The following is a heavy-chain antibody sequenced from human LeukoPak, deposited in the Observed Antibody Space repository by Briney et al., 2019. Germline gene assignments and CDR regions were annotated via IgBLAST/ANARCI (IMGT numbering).Heavy chain of an antibody. Sequence: ASVKVSCKASGGTFSSYAISWVRQAPGQGLEWMGGIIPIFGTANYAQKFQGRATITADESTSTAYMELSSLRSEDTAVYYCARGAVKEGTLRFLEWRLDYWGQGTLVTVSS. CDR2: IIPIFGTA. D-gene: IGHD3-3*01. CDR1: GGTFSSYA. V-gene: IGHV1-69*13. CDR3: ARGAVKEGTLRFLEWRLDY. J-gene: IGHJ4*02.